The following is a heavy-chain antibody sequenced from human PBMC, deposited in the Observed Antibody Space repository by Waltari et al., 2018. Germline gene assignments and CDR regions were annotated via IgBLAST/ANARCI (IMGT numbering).Heavy chain of an antibody. V-gene: IGHV3-48*01. CDR3: ARDRRGTWYLDL. J-gene: IGHJ2*01. CDR1: DFTLRSFS. CDR2: ISGSGATI. Sequence: EVQLVESGGGLVQPGGSLRLSCAASDFTLRSFSVIWVRQAPGKGLEWISFISGSGATIAYADSVKGRFTISRDNAKNSMYLQMDSLGVDDTAVYYCARDRRGTWYLDLWGRGTLVTVSS.